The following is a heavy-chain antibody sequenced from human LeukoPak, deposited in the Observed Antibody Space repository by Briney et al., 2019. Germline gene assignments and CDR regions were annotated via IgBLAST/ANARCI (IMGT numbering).Heavy chain of an antibody. Sequence: ASVKVSCASSGYTFTAYAMHWVRQAPGQGLEWMGWISAHTGNTNYVHKLQGRVTLSTDTSTNTAYMQLRSLRSDDTAVYYCAKDLVVETGGGYPPPFDYWGQGTLVTVSS. CDR3: AKDLVVETGGGYPPPFDY. CDR2: ISAHTGNT. J-gene: IGHJ4*02. D-gene: IGHD2-15*01. CDR1: GYTFTAYA. V-gene: IGHV1-18*04.